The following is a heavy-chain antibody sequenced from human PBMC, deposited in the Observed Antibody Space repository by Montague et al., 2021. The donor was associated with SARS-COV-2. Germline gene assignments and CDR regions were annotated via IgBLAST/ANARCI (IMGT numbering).Heavy chain of an antibody. J-gene: IGHJ6*02. CDR1: GGSISSNY. V-gene: IGHV4-59*12. D-gene: IGHD3-10*01. CDR3: ARVRYYGSGTSLGMDV. Sequence: SETRSLTCTVSGGSISSNYWSWIRQPPGKGLEWIGYIYYSGSTNYNPSLKSRVTISVDTSKNQFSLKLSSVTAADTAVYYCARVRYYGSGTSLGMDVWGQGTTVTVSS. CDR2: IYYSGST.